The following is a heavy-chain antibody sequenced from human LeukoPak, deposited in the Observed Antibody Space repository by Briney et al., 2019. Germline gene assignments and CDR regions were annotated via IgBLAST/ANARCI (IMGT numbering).Heavy chain of an antibody. CDR1: GFTFSSYG. CDR2: ISYDGSNK. V-gene: IGHV3-30*18. D-gene: IGHD3-10*01. CDR3: AKDQALLWFGESAHPTDY. J-gene: IGHJ4*02. Sequence: PGGSLRLSCAASGFTFSSYGMHWVRQAPGKGLEWVAVISYDGSNKYYADSVKGRFTISRDNSKNTLYLQMNSLRAEDTAVYYCAKDQALLWFGESAHPTDYWGQGTLVTVSS.